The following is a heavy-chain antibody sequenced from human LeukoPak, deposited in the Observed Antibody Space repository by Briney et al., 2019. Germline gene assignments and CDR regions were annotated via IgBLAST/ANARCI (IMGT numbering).Heavy chain of an antibody. J-gene: IGHJ3*02. V-gene: IGHV1-24*01. CDR3: ATATYSGSYLANAFDI. Sequence: ASVKVSCKASGYTFTSYGISWVRQAPGKGLEWMGGFDPEDGETIYAQKFQGRVTMTEDTSTDTAYMELSSLRSEDTAVYYCATATYSGSYLANAFDIWGRWTMVTVSS. CDR2: FDPEDGET. CDR1: GYTFTSYG. D-gene: IGHD1-26*01.